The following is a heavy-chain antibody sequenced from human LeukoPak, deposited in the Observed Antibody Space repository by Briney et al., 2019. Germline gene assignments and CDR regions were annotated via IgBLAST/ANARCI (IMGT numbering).Heavy chain of an antibody. J-gene: IGHJ4*02. Sequence: ASVKVSCKASGYTFTSYGISWVRQAPGQGLEWMGWISAYNGNTNYAQKLQGRVTMTTDTSTSTAYMELRSLRSDDTAVYYCARDYDGSGSYGYFDYWGQGTLVTVSS. D-gene: IGHD3-10*01. V-gene: IGHV1-18*01. CDR2: ISAYNGNT. CDR1: GYTFTSYG. CDR3: ARDYDGSGSYGYFDY.